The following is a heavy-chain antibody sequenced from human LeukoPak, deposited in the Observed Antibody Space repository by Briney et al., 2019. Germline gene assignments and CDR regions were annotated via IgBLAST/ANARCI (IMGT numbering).Heavy chain of an antibody. D-gene: IGHD3-22*01. CDR3: ARDLDYFDSSGYFFDI. Sequence: SETLSLTCAVYGGSFSGYYWSWIRQPPGKGLEWIGEINHSGSTNYNPSLKSRVTISVDTSKNQLSLRLSSVTAADTAVYYCARDLDYFDSSGYFFDIWGQGTMVTVSS. J-gene: IGHJ3*02. V-gene: IGHV4-34*01. CDR1: GGSFSGYY. CDR2: INHSGST.